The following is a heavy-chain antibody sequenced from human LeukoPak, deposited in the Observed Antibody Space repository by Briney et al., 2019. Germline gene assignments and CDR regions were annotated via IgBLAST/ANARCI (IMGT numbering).Heavy chain of an antibody. CDR2: ISYDGSNK. V-gene: IGHV3-30*04. CDR1: GFTFSSYA. Sequence: PGRSLRLSCAASGFTFSSYAMHWVRQAPGKGLEWVAVISYDGSNKYYADSVKGRFTISRDNSKNTLYLQMNSLRAEDTAVYYCAREGGYSYGRRDYYYYYMDVWGKGTTVTVSS. CDR3: AREGGYSYGRRDYYYYYMDV. D-gene: IGHD5-18*01. J-gene: IGHJ6*03.